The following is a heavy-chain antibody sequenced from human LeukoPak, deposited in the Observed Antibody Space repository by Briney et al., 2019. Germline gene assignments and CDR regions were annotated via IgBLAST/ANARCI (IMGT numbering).Heavy chain of an antibody. CDR1: GDSISSYY. Sequence: SETLSLTCTVSGDSISSYYWSWIRQPPGKGLEWIGYVYYSGSTNYNPSLRSRVAISVDTSKNQFSLKLSSVTAADTAVYYCAREARPITMVRGGGWFDPWGQGTLVTVSS. J-gene: IGHJ5*02. CDR3: AREARPITMVRGGGWFDP. D-gene: IGHD3-10*01. V-gene: IGHV4-59*12. CDR2: VYYSGST.